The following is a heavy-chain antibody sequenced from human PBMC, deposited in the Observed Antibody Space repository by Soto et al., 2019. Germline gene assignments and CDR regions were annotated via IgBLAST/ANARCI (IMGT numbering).Heavy chain of an antibody. J-gene: IGHJ4*02. V-gene: IGHV1-18*01. CDR1: CYTFTSYG. Sequence: ASVKVSCKDSCYTFTSYGISLLRHSPGQWLEWMGWISAYNGNTNYAQKLQGRVTMTTDTSTSTAYMELRSLRSDDTAVYYCARASLSADGNYFDYWGQGTLVTV. CDR3: ARASLSADGNYFDY. CDR2: ISAYNGNT. D-gene: IGHD1-1*01.